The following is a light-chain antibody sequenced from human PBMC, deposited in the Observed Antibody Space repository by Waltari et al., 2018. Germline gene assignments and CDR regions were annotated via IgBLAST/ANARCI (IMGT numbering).Light chain of an antibody. CDR3: QQYDGSAVT. J-gene: IGKJ4*01. Sequence: IVLTQSPDTLSLSPGERATFPCRAIHSVTSISLAWYQQKPGQAPRLLIYSTSSRATGFSDRFSGSGSGTDFTLTINRLEPEDSAVYHCQQYDGSAVTFGGGTRVEIK. V-gene: IGKV3-20*01. CDR2: STS. CDR1: HSVTSIS.